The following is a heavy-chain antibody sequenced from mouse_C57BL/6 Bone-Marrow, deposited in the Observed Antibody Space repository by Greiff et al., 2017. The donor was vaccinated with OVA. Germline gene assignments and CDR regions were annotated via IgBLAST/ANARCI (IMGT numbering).Heavy chain of an antibody. Sequence: EVQLQQSGPVLVKPGPSVKISCKASGFTFTDYYMHWVKQSHGKSLEWIGLVYPYNGGTSYNQKFKGKAKLTVDTSSSTAYMERNSLTSDDSAVYYWATGFFPAWFAYWGQGTLVTVSA. V-gene: IGHV1-36*01. CDR3: ATGFFPAWFAY. CDR1: GFTFTDYY. J-gene: IGHJ3*01. CDR2: VYPYNGGT.